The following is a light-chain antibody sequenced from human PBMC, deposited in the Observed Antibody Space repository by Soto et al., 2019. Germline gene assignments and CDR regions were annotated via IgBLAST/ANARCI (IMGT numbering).Light chain of an antibody. CDR1: SSNIGAGYD. J-gene: IGLJ3*02. V-gene: IGLV1-40*01. Sequence: QPVLTQPPSVSGAPGQRVTISCTGNSSNIGAGYDVHWYQQLPGKAPKLLIFGNSHRPSGVPDRFFGSKSGTSASLAITGLQAEDEADYYCQSYDRSLSGSVFGGGTKLTVL. CDR2: GNS. CDR3: QSYDRSLSGSV.